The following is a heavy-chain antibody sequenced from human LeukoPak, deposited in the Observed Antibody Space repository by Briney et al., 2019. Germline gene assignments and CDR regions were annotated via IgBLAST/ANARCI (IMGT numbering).Heavy chain of an antibody. D-gene: IGHD3-16*01. V-gene: IGHV4-39*01. CDR1: GGSISSSSYY. CDR3: AKHENGGGPDY. Sequence: SETLSLTCTVSGGSISSSSYYWAWIRQPPGKGLEWIGSMYHTGSTYHNPSLKSRVTISVDTSNNLFSLNLFSVTAADTAVYYCAKHENGGGPDYWGQGTLVTVSS. J-gene: IGHJ4*02. CDR2: MYHTGST.